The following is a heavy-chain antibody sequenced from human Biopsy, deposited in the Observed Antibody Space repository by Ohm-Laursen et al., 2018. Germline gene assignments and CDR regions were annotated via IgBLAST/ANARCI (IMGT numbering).Heavy chain of an antibody. Sequence: DTLSLTCTVSGVSISSGPYYWGWIRQPPGKGLEWIGHIFYSGTTSYNPSHKSRITISVDTSKTQFSLRLSSVTAADTAVYYCARFQAGTIEVYWGQGTLVTVSS. CDR2: IFYSGTT. V-gene: IGHV4-39*01. CDR3: ARFQAGTIEVY. D-gene: IGHD3-3*01. CDR1: GVSISSGPYY. J-gene: IGHJ4*02.